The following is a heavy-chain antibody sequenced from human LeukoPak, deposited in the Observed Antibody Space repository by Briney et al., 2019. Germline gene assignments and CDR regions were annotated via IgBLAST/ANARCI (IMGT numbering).Heavy chain of an antibody. CDR1: GFTFTNYW. D-gene: IGHD2/OR15-2a*01. CDR2: INSDGSWT. Sequence: GGSLRLSCAASGFTFTNYWMHWVRQAPGKGLVWVSHINSDGSWTSYADSVKGRFTISKDNAKNTVYLQMNSLRAEDTAVYYCVSFYETYWGRGTLVTVSS. V-gene: IGHV3-74*01. CDR3: VSFYETY. J-gene: IGHJ4*02.